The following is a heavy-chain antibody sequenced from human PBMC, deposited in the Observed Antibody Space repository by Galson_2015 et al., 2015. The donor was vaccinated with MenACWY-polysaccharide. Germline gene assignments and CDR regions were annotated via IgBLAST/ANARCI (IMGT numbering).Heavy chain of an antibody. CDR3: AREGSMIVCHAFDT. J-gene: IGHJ3*02. D-gene: IGHD6-13*01. CDR1: GSRFSNSG. CDR2: IQYDGSKI. V-gene: IGHV3-33*01. Sequence: SLRLSCAASGSRFSNSGMHWVRQAPGKGLEWVAVIQYDGSKIVYADSVKGRFTISRDNSKNTLFLEMNSLGAEDTAVYYCAREGSMIVCHAFDTWGQGTMVTVSS.